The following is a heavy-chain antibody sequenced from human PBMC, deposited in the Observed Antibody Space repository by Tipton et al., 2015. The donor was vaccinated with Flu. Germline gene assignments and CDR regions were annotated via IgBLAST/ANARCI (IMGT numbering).Heavy chain of an antibody. CDR3: VRWPRGTDYRTIEGDY. Sequence: QLVQSGAEVKKPGASVMVSCKASGYRFTGYYMHWVRQAPGQGLEWMAWIDPASGSTKCAQKFQGRVTMTRDTSISTVYMEMNRLRSDDTAVYCCVRWPRGTDYRTIEGDYWGQGSLVTVSS. V-gene: IGHV1-2*02. CDR1: GYRFTGYY. J-gene: IGHJ4*02. D-gene: IGHD4-11*01. CDR2: IDPASGST.